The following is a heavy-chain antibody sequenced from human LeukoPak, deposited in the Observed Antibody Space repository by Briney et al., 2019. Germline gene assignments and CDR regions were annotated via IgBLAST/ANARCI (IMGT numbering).Heavy chain of an antibody. CDR1: GFPFSNYD. Sequence: GGSLRLSCAASGFPFSNYDIHWVRQAPGKGLEWVAVISFDGSNKKYADSVKGRFTISRDNFKNTVSLQMNSLRAEDTAVYYCVRDRWPGLGDFWGQGTTVTVSS. J-gene: IGHJ6*02. CDR3: VRDRWPGLGDF. D-gene: IGHD6-19*01. CDR2: ISFDGSNK. V-gene: IGHV3-30*03.